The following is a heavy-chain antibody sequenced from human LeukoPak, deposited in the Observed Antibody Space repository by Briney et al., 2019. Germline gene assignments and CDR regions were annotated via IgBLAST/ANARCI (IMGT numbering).Heavy chain of an antibody. CDR1: GLTFSSYW. D-gene: IGHD5-18*01. CDR3: ARAYTTLIRRGYSYYFDY. Sequence: GGSLRLSCAASGLTFSSYWMSWVRQAPGKGLEWVANIKQDGSEKYYVDSVKGRFTISRDNAKNSLYLQMNSLRAEDTAVYYCARAYTTLIRRGYSYYFDYWGQGTLVTVSS. CDR2: IKQDGSEK. V-gene: IGHV3-7*01. J-gene: IGHJ4*02.